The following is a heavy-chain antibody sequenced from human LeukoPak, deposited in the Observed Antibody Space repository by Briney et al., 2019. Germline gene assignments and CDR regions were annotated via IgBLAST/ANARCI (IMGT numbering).Heavy chain of an antibody. CDR1: GFTFSSYS. V-gene: IGHV3-48*02. CDR3: ARDAYFGYSYSWHSDY. Sequence: GGSLRLSCASSGFTFSSYSMNWVRQAPGKGLEWVSYISSSSSTIYYADSVKGRFTISRDNAKNSLYLQMNSLRDEDTAVYFCARDAYFGYSYSWHSDYWGQGTLVTVSS. D-gene: IGHD5-18*01. J-gene: IGHJ4*02. CDR2: ISSSSSTI.